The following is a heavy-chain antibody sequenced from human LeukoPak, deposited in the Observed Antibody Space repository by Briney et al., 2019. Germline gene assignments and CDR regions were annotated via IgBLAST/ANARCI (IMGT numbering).Heavy chain of an antibody. CDR2: ISDSGGRT. Sequence: GGSLRLSCAVSGITLSNYGMSWARQAPGKGLEWVAGISDSGGRTNYADSVKGRFTISRDNPKNTLYLQMNSLRAEDTAVYFCAKRGVAIRVILVGFHKEAYYFDSWGQGALVTVSS. V-gene: IGHV3-23*01. J-gene: IGHJ4*02. CDR3: AKRGVAIRVILVGFHKEAYYFDS. CDR1: GITLSNYG. D-gene: IGHD3-22*01.